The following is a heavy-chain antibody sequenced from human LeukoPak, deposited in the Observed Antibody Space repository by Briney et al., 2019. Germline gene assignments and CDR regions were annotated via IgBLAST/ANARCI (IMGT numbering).Heavy chain of an antibody. CDR2: INHSGST. D-gene: IGHD1-1*01. CDR3: ARSNRSRRYPSHYYYYMDV. V-gene: IGHV4-34*01. CDR1: GGSFSGYY. J-gene: IGHJ6*03. Sequence: SETLSLTCAVYGGSFSGYYWSWIRQPPGKGLEWIGEINHSGSTNYNPSLKSRVTISVDTSKNQFSLKLSSVTAADTAVYYCARSNRSRRYPSHYYYYMDVWGKGTTVTISS.